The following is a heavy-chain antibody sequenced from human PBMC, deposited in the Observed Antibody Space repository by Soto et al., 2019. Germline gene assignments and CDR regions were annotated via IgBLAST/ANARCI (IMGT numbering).Heavy chain of an antibody. CDR2: ISFDGSKK. CDR3: AKVAHSSGTFDY. CDR1: GFIFSSYG. V-gene: IGHV3-30*18. Sequence: SLRLSCAASGFIFSSYGMHWVRQAPGKGLEWVAVISFDGSKKYYADSVKGRFTISRDNSKNTLDLHMNSLRTEDTAVYYRAKVAHSSGTFDYWGQGTLVTVSS. D-gene: IGHD3-3*02. J-gene: IGHJ4*02.